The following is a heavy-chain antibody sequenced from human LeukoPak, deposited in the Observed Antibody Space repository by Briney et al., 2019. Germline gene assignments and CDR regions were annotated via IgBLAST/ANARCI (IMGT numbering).Heavy chain of an antibody. J-gene: IGHJ4*02. D-gene: IGHD3-10*01. V-gene: IGHV7-4-1*02. CDR2: INTNTGNP. Sequence: GASVKVSCKASGYTFTSYAMNWVRQAPGQGLEWMGWINTNTGNPTYAQGFTGRFVFSLDTSVSTAYLQISSLKAEDTAVYYCARETFRVVRGARYADRNDYWGQGTLVTVSS. CDR1: GYTFTSYA. CDR3: ARETFRVVRGARYADRNDY.